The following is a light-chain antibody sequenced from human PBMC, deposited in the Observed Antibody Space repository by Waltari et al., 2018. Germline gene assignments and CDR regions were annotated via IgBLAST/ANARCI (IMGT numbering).Light chain of an antibody. CDR1: SGHSTNI. Sequence: QLVLTQSPSASASLGASVKLTCTLDSGHSTNIIAWHQQQPQKGTRYLMKVNSDGSHSKGDEMPDRFSGSSSSSGTERYLTISSGQSEDEADYYCQSGGHGTWVFGGGTKLTVL. V-gene: IGLV4-69*02. CDR3: QSGGHGTWV. CDR2: VNSDGSH. J-gene: IGLJ3*02.